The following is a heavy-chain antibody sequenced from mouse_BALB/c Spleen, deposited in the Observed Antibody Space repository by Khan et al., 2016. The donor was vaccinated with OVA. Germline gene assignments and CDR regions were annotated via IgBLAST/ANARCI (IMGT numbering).Heavy chain of an antibody. D-gene: IGHD2-3*01. CDR3: TRRGGDGVSVAY. J-gene: IGHJ3*01. Sequence: QVQLQQSGIELVRPGASVKLSCKASGYTFTNYWINWVKQRPGQGLEWIGNIYPSDSYTNYNQKFKDKATLTVDKSSSTAYMQLSSPTSEDSAVYYRTRRGGDGVSVAYRGQGTLVTVSA. V-gene: IGHV1-69*02. CDR1: GYTFTNYW. CDR2: IYPSDSYT.